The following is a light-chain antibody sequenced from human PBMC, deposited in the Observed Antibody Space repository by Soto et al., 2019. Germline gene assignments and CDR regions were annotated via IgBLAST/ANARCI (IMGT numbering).Light chain of an antibody. Sequence: QSALTQPASVSGSPGQSITISCTGTSSDVCGYNYVSWYQQHPGKAPKLMIYDVSNRPSGVSNRFSGSKSGNTASLTISGLQAEDEADYYCSSYTSGSTLMVFGGGTKLTVL. CDR3: SSYTSGSTLMV. CDR1: SSDVCGYNY. V-gene: IGLV2-14*01. CDR2: DVS. J-gene: IGLJ2*01.